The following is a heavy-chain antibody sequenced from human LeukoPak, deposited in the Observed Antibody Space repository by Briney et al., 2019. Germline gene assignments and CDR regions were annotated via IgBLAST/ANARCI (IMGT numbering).Heavy chain of an antibody. CDR1: GFTFSSYA. V-gene: IGHV3-30-3*01. J-gene: IGHJ4*02. CDR3: ARDGGYSYGSLPHY. D-gene: IGHD5-18*01. Sequence: GRSLRLSCAASGFTFSSYAMHWVRQAPGKGLEWVAVISYDGSNKYYADSVKGRFTISRDNSKNTLYLQMSSLRAEDTAVYYCARDGGYSYGSLPHYWGQGTLVTVSS. CDR2: ISYDGSNK.